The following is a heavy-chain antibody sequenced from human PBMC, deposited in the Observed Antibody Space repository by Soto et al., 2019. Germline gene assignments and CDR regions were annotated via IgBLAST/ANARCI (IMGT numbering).Heavy chain of an antibody. CDR2: ISGSGMNK. D-gene: IGHD2-21*01. V-gene: IGHV3-23*01. CDR3: ARVPCGTECYYRLDV. Sequence: EVQLLESGGGLVQPGGSLRLSCVGSGFTFSNSAMTWVRQAPGKGLEWVSGISGSGMNKYYADSVKGRFTISRDNSKNTLYLQLDSLRVEDTAVYSCARVPCGTECYYRLDVWGQGTTVTVSS. CDR1: GFTFSNSA. J-gene: IGHJ3*01.